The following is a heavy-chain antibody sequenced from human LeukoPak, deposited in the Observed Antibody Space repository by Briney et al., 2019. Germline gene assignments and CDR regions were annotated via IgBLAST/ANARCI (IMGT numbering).Heavy chain of an antibody. J-gene: IGHJ3*02. CDR1: GLTFTNYA. Sequence: GRSLRLSCAVSGLTFTNYAMIWVRQAPGKWLEWVSAISGNGVSTYYADSVKGRFIISRDNSRNTLYLQMNSLRAEDTAVYYCAKASRYYDSSGYYYRNAFDIWGQGTMVTVSS. CDR2: ISGNGVST. CDR3: AKASRYYDSSGYYYRNAFDI. V-gene: IGHV3-23*01. D-gene: IGHD3-22*01.